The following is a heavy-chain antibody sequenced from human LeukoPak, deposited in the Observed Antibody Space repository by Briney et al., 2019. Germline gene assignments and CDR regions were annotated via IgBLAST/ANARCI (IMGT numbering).Heavy chain of an antibody. CDR1: GYTLTESS. D-gene: IGHD3-10*01. Sequence: ASVKVSCKVSGYTLTESSMHWVRQAPGKGLEWMGSFDPEDGETIYAEKFQGRVTMTEDTPTDTGYMELSSLRSEDTAVYYCATEGSYYNVFDYWGQGTLVTVSS. V-gene: IGHV1-24*01. CDR3: ATEGSYYNVFDY. CDR2: FDPEDGET. J-gene: IGHJ4*02.